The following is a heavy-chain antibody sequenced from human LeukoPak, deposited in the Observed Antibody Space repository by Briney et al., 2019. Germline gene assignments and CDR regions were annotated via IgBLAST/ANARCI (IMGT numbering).Heavy chain of an antibody. Sequence: GGSLRLSCAASGFTFSSFGMHWVRQAPGKGLEWVALIHYDGSNKYYADSVKGRFTISRDNSKNTLYLQMNSLRAEDTAVYYCAKEGSSSWENYYYYMDVWGKGTTVTISS. CDR3: AKEGSSSWENYYYYMDV. J-gene: IGHJ6*03. CDR1: GFTFSSFG. CDR2: IHYDGSNK. D-gene: IGHD6-13*01. V-gene: IGHV3-30*02.